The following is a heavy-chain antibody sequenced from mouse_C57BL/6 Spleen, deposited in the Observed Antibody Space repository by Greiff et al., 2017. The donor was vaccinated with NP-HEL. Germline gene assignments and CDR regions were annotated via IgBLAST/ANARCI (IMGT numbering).Heavy chain of an antibody. D-gene: IGHD1-1*01. CDR3: ARENYGAMDY. CDR1: GYTFTSYW. J-gene: IGHJ4*01. V-gene: IGHV1-52*01. CDR2: IDPSDSET. Sequence: QVQLKQPGAELVRPGSSVKLSCKASGYTFTSYWMHWVKQRPIQGLEWIGNIDPSDSETHYNQKFKDKATLTVDKSSSTAYMQLSSLTSEDSAVYYCARENYGAMDYWGQGTSVTVSS.